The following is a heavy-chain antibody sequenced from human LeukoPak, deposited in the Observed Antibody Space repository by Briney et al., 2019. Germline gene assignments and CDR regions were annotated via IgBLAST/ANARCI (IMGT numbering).Heavy chain of an antibody. J-gene: IGHJ2*01. D-gene: IGHD5-18*01. CDR1: GGSLSDYY. CDR3: ARRTVDTAMVGYWYFDL. CDR2: IYYSGST. V-gene: IGHV4-59*08. Sequence: SETLSLTCAVYGGSLSDYYWTWIRQPPGKGLEWIGHIYYSGSTKYNPSLKSRVTISLDTSKNQFSLSLSSVTAADTAVYYCARRTVDTAMVGYWYFDLWGRGTLVTVSS.